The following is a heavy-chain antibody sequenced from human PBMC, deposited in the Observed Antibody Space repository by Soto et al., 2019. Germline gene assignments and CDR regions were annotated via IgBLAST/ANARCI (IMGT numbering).Heavy chain of an antibody. V-gene: IGHV3-33*01. Sequence: GKGLEWVAVIWYDGSNKYYADSVKGRFTISRDNSKNTLYLQMNSLRAEDTAVYYCAREAPYYDILTGPPDLEYWGQGTLVTVSS. CDR2: IWYDGSNK. CDR3: AREAPYYDILTGPPDLEY. D-gene: IGHD3-9*01. J-gene: IGHJ4*02.